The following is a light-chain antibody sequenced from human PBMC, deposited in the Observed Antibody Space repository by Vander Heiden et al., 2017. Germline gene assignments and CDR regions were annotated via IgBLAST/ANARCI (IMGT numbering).Light chain of an antibody. Sequence: EIVLTQSPATLSLSPGERATLSCRASQSVSSYLAWYQQKPGQAPRLLIYDASNRATGIPARFSGSGSGTDFTLTIRRLETEDFAVYYCQQRSNWPWTFGQGTKVEIK. CDR2: DAS. CDR3: QQRSNWPWT. CDR1: QSVSSY. V-gene: IGKV3-11*01. J-gene: IGKJ1*01.